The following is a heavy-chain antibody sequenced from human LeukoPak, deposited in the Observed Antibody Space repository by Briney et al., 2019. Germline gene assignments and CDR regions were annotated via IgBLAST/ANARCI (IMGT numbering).Heavy chain of an antibody. D-gene: IGHD3-10*01. CDR3: ARDLSSGSYYWFDP. CDR1: GYTFTSYG. Sequence: ASVKVSCKASGYTFTSYGISWVRQAPGQGLEWMGWISAYNGNTNYAQKLQGRVTMTTDTSTSTAYMELRSLRSDDTDVYYCARDLSSGSYYWFDPWGQGTLVTVSS. J-gene: IGHJ5*02. V-gene: IGHV1-18*01. CDR2: ISAYNGNT.